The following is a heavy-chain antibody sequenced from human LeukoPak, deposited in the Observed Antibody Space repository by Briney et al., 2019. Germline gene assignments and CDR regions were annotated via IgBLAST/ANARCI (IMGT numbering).Heavy chain of an antibody. D-gene: IGHD3-9*01. CDR3: ARDRRYLRYFDWFLDY. CDR2: VNPNSGDT. V-gene: IGHV1-2*02. Sequence: ASLKVSCTASGYTFTNYYMHWVRQAPGQGLEWMAWVNPNSGDTNYAQKFQGRVTMTRDTSISTAYLDLSSLKSDDTAVYYCARDRRYLRYFDWFLDYWGQGTLVIVSS. J-gene: IGHJ4*02. CDR1: GYTFTNYY.